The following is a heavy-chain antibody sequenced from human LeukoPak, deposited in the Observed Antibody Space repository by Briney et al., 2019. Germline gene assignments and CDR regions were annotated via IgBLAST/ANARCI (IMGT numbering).Heavy chain of an antibody. CDR1: GFTFSSYS. J-gene: IGHJ4*02. Sequence: GGSLRLSCAASGFTFSSYSMNWVRQAPGKGLEWVSSISSSSSDIYYADSVKGRFTISRDNAKNSLYMQMNSLRAEDTAVYYCARSGLNYYDSSGYYYVTDYWGQGTLVTVSS. D-gene: IGHD3-22*01. CDR3: ARSGLNYYDSSGYYYVTDY. V-gene: IGHV3-21*01. CDR2: ISSSSSDI.